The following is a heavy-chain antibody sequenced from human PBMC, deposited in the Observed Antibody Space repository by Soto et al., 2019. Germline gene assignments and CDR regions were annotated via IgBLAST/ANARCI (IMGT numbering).Heavy chain of an antibody. V-gene: IGHV3-74*01. Sequence: GGSNRLPYAASGVNFSNYWRRWVRQATGKGLVWVSRINSDGSSTSYADSVKGRFTISRDNAKNTLYLQMNSLRAEDTAVYYCARETGPRGYNWFDPWGQGTLVTVSS. CDR2: INSDGSST. D-gene: IGHD3-10*01. CDR1: GVNFSNYW. J-gene: IGHJ5*02. CDR3: ARETGPRGYNWFDP.